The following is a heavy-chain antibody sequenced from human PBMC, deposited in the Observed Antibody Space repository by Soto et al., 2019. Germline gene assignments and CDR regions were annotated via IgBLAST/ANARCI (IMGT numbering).Heavy chain of an antibody. CDR1: GFTFSSYA. CDR3: AKDRVGGYCSSTSCTLIT. D-gene: IGHD2-2*01. J-gene: IGHJ4*02. Sequence: EVQLLESGGGLVQPGGSLRLSCAASGFTFSSYAISWVRQAPGKGLEWVSAISGSGGSTYYADSVKGRFTISRDNSKNTLYLQMNSLRAEDTAVYYCAKDRVGGYCSSTSCTLITWGQGTLVTVSS. V-gene: IGHV3-23*01. CDR2: ISGSGGST.